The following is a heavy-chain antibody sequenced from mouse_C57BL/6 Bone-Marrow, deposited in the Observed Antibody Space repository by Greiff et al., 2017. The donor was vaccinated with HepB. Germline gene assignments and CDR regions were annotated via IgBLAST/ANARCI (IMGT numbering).Heavy chain of an antibody. CDR2: ISSGSSTI. D-gene: IGHD2-4*01. V-gene: IGHV5-17*01. CDR3: ARCYYEYGYYYAMDY. J-gene: IGHJ4*01. Sequence: EVKLVESGGGLVKPGGSLKLSCAASGFTFSDYGMHWVRQAPEKGLEWVAYISSGSSTIYYADTVKGRFTISRDNAKNTLFLQMTSLRSEDTAMYYCARCYYEYGYYYAMDYWGQGTSVTVSS. CDR1: GFTFSDYG.